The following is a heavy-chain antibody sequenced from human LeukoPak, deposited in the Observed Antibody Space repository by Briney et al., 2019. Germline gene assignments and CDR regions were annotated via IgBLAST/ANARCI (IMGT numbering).Heavy chain of an antibody. CDR1: GFSFSSYA. J-gene: IGHJ6*02. CDR2: IDAGGGDT. CDR3: GRPTKYWLVRGNGEDV. D-gene: IGHD6-19*01. Sequence: PGGSLRLSCAASGFSFSSYAMTWVRQAPGKGLEWVSSIDAGGGDTYHSDSVKGRFTISRDNSMNTLYLQMNSLRADDTAVYYCGRPTKYWLVRGNGEDVWGQGTTVTVSS. V-gene: IGHV3-23*01.